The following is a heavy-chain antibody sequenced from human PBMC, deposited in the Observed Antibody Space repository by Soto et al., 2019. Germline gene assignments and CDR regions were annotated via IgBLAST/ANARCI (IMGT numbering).Heavy chain of an antibody. CDR3: VRGPLTNPFGLVFDY. CDR2: ISSSSDFI. CDR1: GFTFGAYS. J-gene: IGHJ4*02. D-gene: IGHD3-3*01. Sequence: GGSLRLSCVGSGFTFGAYSMNWVRQSPEKGLEWVSSISSSSDFINYADSMKGRFTVSRDNAKNSLYLLMNSLRTEDTAVYYCVRGPLTNPFGLVFDYWGQGTLVTVSS. V-gene: IGHV3-21*01.